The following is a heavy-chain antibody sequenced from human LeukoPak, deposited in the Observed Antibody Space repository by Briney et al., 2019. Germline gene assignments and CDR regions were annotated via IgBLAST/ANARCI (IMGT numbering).Heavy chain of an antibody. D-gene: IGHD3-10*01. CDR2: IRSKANSYAT. V-gene: IGHV3-73*01. CDR3: TTRVPAAFDI. Sequence: GGSLRLSCAASGFTFSGSAMHWVRQASGKGLEWVGRIRSKANSYATAYAASVIGGFTISRDDSKNTASLQMNSLKTEDTAVCYCTTRVPAAFDIWGQGTVVTVSS. J-gene: IGHJ3*02. CDR1: GFTFSGSA.